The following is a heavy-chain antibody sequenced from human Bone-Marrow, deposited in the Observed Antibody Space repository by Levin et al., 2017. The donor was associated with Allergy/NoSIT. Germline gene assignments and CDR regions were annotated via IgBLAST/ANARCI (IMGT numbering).Heavy chain of an antibody. J-gene: IGHJ5*02. CDR3: ARDALGLTNRKLDP. CDR1: GYTFSAYY. CDR2: IDPNTGGA. Sequence: GESLKISCEASGYTFSAYYMHWVRQAPGQGLEWMGRIDPNTGGAKYAQKFQGRLTLTRDTSISTGYMELSSLRSDDTAIYYCARDALGLTNRKLDPWGQGTLVTVSS. V-gene: IGHV1-2*06. D-gene: IGHD1-14*01.